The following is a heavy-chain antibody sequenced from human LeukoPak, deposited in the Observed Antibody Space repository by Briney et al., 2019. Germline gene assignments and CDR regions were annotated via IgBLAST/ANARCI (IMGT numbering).Heavy chain of an antibody. Sequence: PGGSLGLSCAASGFTFSSYAMSWVRQAPGKGLEWVSAISGSGGSTYYADSVKGRFTISRDNSKNTLYLQMNSLRAEDTAVYYCAKVLGDYAVWGLFDYWGQGTLVTVSS. CDR1: GFTFSSYA. V-gene: IGHV3-23*01. D-gene: IGHD4-17*01. CDR2: ISGSGGST. J-gene: IGHJ4*02. CDR3: AKVLGDYAVWGLFDY.